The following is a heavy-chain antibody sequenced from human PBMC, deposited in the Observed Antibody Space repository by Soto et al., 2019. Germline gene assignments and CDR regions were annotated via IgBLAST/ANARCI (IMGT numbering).Heavy chain of an antibody. Sequence: PSETLSLTCTVSGGSISSHYWSWIRQPPGKGLEWIGYIYYSGSTNYNPSLKSRFTISVDTSKNQFSLKLSSVTAADRAVYYCARANLGYCISTSCYQWADAFDIWGQGTMVTVSS. V-gene: IGHV4-59*11. D-gene: IGHD2-2*01. CDR1: GGSISSHY. CDR3: ARANLGYCISTSCYQWADAFDI. J-gene: IGHJ3*02. CDR2: IYYSGST.